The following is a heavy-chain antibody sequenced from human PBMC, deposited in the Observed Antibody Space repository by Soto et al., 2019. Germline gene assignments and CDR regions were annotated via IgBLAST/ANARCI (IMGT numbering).Heavy chain of an antibody. V-gene: IGHV1-18*04. CDR3: ATLRTSGYHTHYFFGVDV. CDR2: ISPYNDNT. CDR1: GNTFMNHG. J-gene: IGHJ6*02. D-gene: IGHD3-22*01. Sequence: QVHLEQSGPEVQKPGASVKVACRASGNTFMNHGISWVRQAPGQGLEWMGWISPYNDNTNYAQKFRGRVSLTTDLSTSTAYMELRSLRSDDTAVYYCATLRTSGYHTHYFFGVDVWGQGTTVAVSS.